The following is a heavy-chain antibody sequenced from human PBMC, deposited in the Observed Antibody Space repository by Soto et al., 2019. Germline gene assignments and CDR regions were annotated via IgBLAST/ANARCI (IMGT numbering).Heavy chain of an antibody. Sequence: GGSPRLSCAASGFTFSSYAMSWVRQAPGKGLEWVSAISGSGGSTYYADSVKGRFTISRDNSKNTLYLQMHSLRAEDTAIYYCARYRYSGYTPYYMDVWGKGTTVTVSS. V-gene: IGHV3-23*01. CDR2: ISGSGGST. J-gene: IGHJ6*03. CDR3: ARYRYSGYTPYYMDV. D-gene: IGHD5-12*01. CDR1: GFTFSSYA.